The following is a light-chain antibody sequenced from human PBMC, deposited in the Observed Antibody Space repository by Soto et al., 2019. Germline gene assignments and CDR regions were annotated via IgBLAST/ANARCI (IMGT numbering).Light chain of an antibody. CDR3: QQNYDVPYT. J-gene: IGKJ2*01. CDR2: AAD. V-gene: IGKV1-39*01. Sequence: QLTQAPSLLSASVGDRVTITCRASPIIGSYLNWYQHKPGEAPKLLIFAADTLKSGVPSRFSGSGFNKEFTLTVTSLQPEDFATYYCQQNYDVPYTFGLGTRVEIK. CDR1: PIIGSY.